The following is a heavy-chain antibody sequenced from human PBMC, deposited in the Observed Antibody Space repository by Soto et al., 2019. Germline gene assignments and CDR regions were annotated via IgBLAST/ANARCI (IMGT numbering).Heavy chain of an antibody. CDR3: ARAYNYQFDY. V-gene: IGHV3-53*01. Sequence: GGSLRLSCAASGLTVSSNYMIWVRQAPGKGLEWVSVIYVGGNTYYADSVKGRFTISRDNSRNTLYLQMNSLRAEDTAVYYCARAYNYQFDYWGQGTLVTVS. CDR2: IYVGGNT. CDR1: GLTVSSNY. J-gene: IGHJ4*02. D-gene: IGHD1-1*01.